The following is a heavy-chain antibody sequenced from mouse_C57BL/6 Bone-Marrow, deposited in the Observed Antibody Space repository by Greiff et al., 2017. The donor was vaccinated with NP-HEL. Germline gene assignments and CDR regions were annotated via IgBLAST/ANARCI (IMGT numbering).Heavy chain of an antibody. CDR2: IYPGSGST. D-gene: IGHD2-3*01. Sequence: QVQLQQPGAELVKPGASVKMSCKASGYTFTSYWITWVKQRPGQGLEWIGDIYPGSGSTNYNEKFKSKATLTVDTSSSTAYMQLSSLTSEDSAVYYCARSWGYDGYQISRGQGATLTVSS. J-gene: IGHJ2*01. CDR3: ARSWGYDGYQIS. V-gene: IGHV1-55*01. CDR1: GYTFTSYW.